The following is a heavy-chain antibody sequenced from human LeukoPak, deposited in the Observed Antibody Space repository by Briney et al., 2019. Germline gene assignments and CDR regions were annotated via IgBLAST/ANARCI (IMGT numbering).Heavy chain of an antibody. CDR1: GFTFSKYG. CDR3: AKDEVDNSWYPDY. V-gene: IGHV3-33*06. CDR2: IWHDGRNK. J-gene: IGHJ4*02. D-gene: IGHD6-13*01. Sequence: GGSLRLSCAASGFTFSKYGMHWVRQAPGKGLEWVAVIWHDGRNKYYADSVKGRFTVSRDNSKNTLYLQMNSLRAEDAAVYYCAKDEVDNSWYPDYWGQGTLVTVSS.